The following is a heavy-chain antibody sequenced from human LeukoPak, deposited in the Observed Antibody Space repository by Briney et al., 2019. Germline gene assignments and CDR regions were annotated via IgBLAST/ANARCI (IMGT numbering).Heavy chain of an antibody. CDR3: AKVDSSSWGIFDY. V-gene: IGHV3-30*02. CDR2: IQNNGNNK. Sequence: GGSPRLSCTASGFTFSNFGMHWVRQAPGKGLEWVAFIQNNGNNKYYADSVKGRFTISRNNSKNTVYLQMNSLRSEDTAVYFCAKVDSSSWGIFDYWGQGTPVAVSS. CDR1: GFTFSNFG. D-gene: IGHD6-13*01. J-gene: IGHJ4*02.